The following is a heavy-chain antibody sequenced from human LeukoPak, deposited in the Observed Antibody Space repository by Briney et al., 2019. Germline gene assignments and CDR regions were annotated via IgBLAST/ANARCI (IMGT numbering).Heavy chain of an antibody. J-gene: IGHJ6*02. CDR3: ASEPSYPYTVPYYYYYGMDV. V-gene: IGHV3-30*04. Sequence: GGSLRLSCAASGFTFSSYAMHWVRQAPGKGLEWVAVISYDGSNKYYADSVKGRFTISRDNSKNTLYLQMNSLRAEDTAVYYCASEPSYPYTVPYYYYYGMDVWGQGTTVTVSS. D-gene: IGHD4-11*01. CDR1: GFTFSSYA. CDR2: ISYDGSNK.